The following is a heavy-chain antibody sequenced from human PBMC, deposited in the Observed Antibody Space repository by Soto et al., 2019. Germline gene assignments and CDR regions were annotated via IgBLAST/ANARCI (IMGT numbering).Heavy chain of an antibody. J-gene: IGHJ3*02. D-gene: IGHD6-19*01. V-gene: IGHV3-23*04. CDR2: ISGSGGST. CDR3: AKDWRGSGWLGTYAFDI. Sequence: EVQLVASGGGLIQPGGSLRLSCAASGFAVNSDYMSWVRQAPGKGLEWVSAISGSGGSTYYADSVKGRFTISRDNSKNTLYLQMNSLRAEDTAVYYCAKDWRGSGWLGTYAFDIWGQGTMVTVSS. CDR1: GFAVNSDY.